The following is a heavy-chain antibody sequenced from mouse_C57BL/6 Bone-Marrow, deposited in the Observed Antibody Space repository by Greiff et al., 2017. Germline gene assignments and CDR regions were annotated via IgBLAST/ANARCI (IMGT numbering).Heavy chain of an antibody. V-gene: IGHV1-66*01. CDR2: LYPGSGNT. D-gene: IGHD4-1*01. CDR3: ARKANWDFDY. J-gene: IGHJ2*01. CDR1: GYSFTSYY. Sequence: VQLQQSGPELVKPGASVKISCKASGYSFTSYYIHWVKQRPGPGLEWIVWLYPGSGNTKYNEKFQGKATLTADTSSRTAYMQSSSLTSEDSAVYYCARKANWDFDYWGQGTTLTVSS.